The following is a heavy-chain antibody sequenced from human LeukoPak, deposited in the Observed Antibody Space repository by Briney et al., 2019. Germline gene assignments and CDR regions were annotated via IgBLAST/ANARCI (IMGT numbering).Heavy chain of an antibody. D-gene: IGHD6-6*01. Sequence: GGSLRLSCAASGFTFSSHSMNWVRQAPGKGLEWVSSISSSSSYIYYADSVKGRFTISRDNAKNSLYLQMNSLRAEDTAVYYCARVRSSSSKRDGGDDYWGQGTLVTVSS. CDR2: ISSSSSYI. CDR1: GFTFSSHS. J-gene: IGHJ4*02. CDR3: ARVRSSSSKRDGGDDY. V-gene: IGHV3-21*01.